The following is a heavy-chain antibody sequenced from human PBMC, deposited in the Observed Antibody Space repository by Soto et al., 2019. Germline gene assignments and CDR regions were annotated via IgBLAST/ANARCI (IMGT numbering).Heavy chain of an antibody. D-gene: IGHD6-13*01. CDR3: ARPYWYSSSWYGPHWYFDL. CDR1: GYTFTSYA. CDR2: INAGNGNT. J-gene: IGHJ2*01. V-gene: IGHV1-3*01. Sequence: ASVKVSCKASGYTFTSYAMHWVRQAPGQRLEWMGWINAGNGNTKYSQKFQGRVTITRDTSASTAYMELSSLKASDTAMYYCARPYWYSSSWYGPHWYFDLWGRGTLVTVSS.